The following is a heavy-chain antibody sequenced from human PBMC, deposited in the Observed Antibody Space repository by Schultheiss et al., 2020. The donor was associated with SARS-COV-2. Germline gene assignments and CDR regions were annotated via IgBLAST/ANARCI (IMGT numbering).Heavy chain of an antibody. D-gene: IGHD3-9*01. CDR1: GGSISSYY. CDR3: ARQGYDILTGAHYYYYGMDV. Sequence: SETLSLTCTVSGGSISSYYWSWIRQPPGKGLEWIGYIYYSGSTNYNPSLKSRVTISVDTSKNRFSLKLSSVTAADTAVYYCARQGYDILTGAHYYYYGMDVWGQGTTVTVSS. J-gene: IGHJ6*02. CDR2: IYYSGST. V-gene: IGHV4-59*08.